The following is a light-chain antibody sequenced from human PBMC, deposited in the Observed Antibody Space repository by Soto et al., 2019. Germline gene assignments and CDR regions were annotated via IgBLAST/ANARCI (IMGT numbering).Light chain of an antibody. J-gene: IGKJ1*01. CDR2: KAS. Sequence: DIVMTRSPSTMSAPVGDIVTITRRASQTISSWLAWYQQKPGRDPKLLIYKASSLETGVPSRFSGSLSGTEFTLTLRSLQPDEWATYYGQHYNSYSEACGQGTKVDIK. V-gene: IGKV1-5*03. CDR3: QHYNSYSEA. CDR1: QTISSW.